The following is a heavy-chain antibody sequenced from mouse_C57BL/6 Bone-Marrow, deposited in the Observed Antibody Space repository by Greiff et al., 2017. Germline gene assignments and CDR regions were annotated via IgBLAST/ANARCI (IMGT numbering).Heavy chain of an antibody. CDR1: GYIFTEYT. CDR2: FYPGSGRI. D-gene: IGHD2-4*01. Sequence: QVQLQQSGAELVKPGASVKLSCKASGYIFTEYTIHWVQKRSGQGLEWRGWFYPGSGRIKYNERFTEKATLPADKSSNTVYMELSRLTSEDSAVYVCARHERYYDYEGYFDYWGQGTTLTVSS. V-gene: IGHV1-62-2*01. J-gene: IGHJ2*01. CDR3: ARHERYYDYEGYFDY.